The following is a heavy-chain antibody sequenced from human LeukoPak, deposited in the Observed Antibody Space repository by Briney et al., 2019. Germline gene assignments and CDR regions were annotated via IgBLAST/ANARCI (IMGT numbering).Heavy chain of an antibody. CDR3: ATQGGYCSSTSCYSDY. CDR2: INPNSGGT. Sequence: GASVKVSCKASEYTFTGYYMHWVRQAPGQGLEWRGWINPNSGGTNYAQKFQGRVTMTRDTSISTAYMELSRLRSDDTAVYYCATQGGYCSSTSCYSDYWGQGTLVTVSS. J-gene: IGHJ4*02. V-gene: IGHV1-2*02. CDR1: EYTFTGYY. D-gene: IGHD2-2*01.